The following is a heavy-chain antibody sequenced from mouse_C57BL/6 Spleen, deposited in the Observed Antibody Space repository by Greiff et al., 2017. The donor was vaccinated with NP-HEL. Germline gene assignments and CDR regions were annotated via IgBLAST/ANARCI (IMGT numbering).Heavy chain of an antibody. Sequence: QVQLQQPGAELVRPGASVKLSCKASGYTFTDYYINWVKQRPGQGLEWIARIYPGSGNTYYNEKFKGKATLTAEKSSSTASMQLSSLTSEDSAVYFCAATTVVATRGWYFDVWGTGTTVTVSS. CDR2: IYPGSGNT. V-gene: IGHV1-76*01. CDR3: AATTVVATRGWYFDV. CDR1: GYTFTDYY. D-gene: IGHD1-1*01. J-gene: IGHJ1*03.